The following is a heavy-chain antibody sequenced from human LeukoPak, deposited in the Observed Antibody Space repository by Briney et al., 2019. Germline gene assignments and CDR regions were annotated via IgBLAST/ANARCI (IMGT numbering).Heavy chain of an antibody. J-gene: IGHJ4*02. Sequence: PSETLSLTCAVYGGSFSGYYWSWIRQPPGKGLEWIGEINHSGSTNYNPSLKSRVTISVDTSKNQFSLKLSSVTAADTAVYYCARGHQKGSSSSPFDYWGQGTPVTVSS. D-gene: IGHD6-6*01. CDR1: GGSFSGYY. CDR2: INHSGST. CDR3: ARGHQKGSSSSPFDY. V-gene: IGHV4-34*01.